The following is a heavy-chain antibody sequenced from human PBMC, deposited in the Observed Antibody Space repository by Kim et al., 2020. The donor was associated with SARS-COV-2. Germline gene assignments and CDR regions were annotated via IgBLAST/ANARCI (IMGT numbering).Heavy chain of an antibody. V-gene: IGHV6-1*01. D-gene: IGHD3-3*01. CDR3: ARESHVILGVVNAFDI. Sequence: SEKSRVTINPDTSKNQFSLQLNSVTPEDTAVYYCARESHVILGVVNAFDIWGQGTMVTVSS. J-gene: IGHJ3*02.